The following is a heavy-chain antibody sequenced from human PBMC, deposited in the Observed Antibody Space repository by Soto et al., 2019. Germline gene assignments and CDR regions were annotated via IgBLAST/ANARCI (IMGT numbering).Heavy chain of an antibody. Sequence: QVQLVQSGAEVKKPGSSVKVSCKASGGSFSSSYTIFWVRQAPGQGLEWMGRIISIVGSPNYAQKLQGRLTMTADKSTSTAYMELRSLRSEDTAVYYCAREYCSGGSCHDYWGQGTLVTVSS. J-gene: IGHJ4*02. CDR2: IISIVGSP. V-gene: IGHV1-69*08. CDR1: GGSFSSSYT. CDR3: AREYCSGGSCHDY. D-gene: IGHD2-15*01.